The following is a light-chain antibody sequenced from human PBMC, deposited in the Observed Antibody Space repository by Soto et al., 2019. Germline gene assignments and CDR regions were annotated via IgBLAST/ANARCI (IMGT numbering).Light chain of an antibody. Sequence: DIQMTQSPSSLSASVGDRVTITCRASQGISNYLAWYQQKPGKVPKLLIYAASTLQSGVPSRFNGSGSGTDFTLTISSLQPEDVATYYCQKYNSAPRLTFGPGTKVDIK. CDR1: QGISNY. CDR3: QKYNSAPRLT. V-gene: IGKV1-27*01. J-gene: IGKJ3*01. CDR2: AAS.